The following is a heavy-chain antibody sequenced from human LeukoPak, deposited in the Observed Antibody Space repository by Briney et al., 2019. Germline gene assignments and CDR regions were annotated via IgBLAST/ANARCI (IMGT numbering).Heavy chain of an antibody. CDR3: ARVNPLMAPGAFDI. CDR1: GFTFSSYA. J-gene: IGHJ3*02. V-gene: IGHV3-7*01. D-gene: IGHD2-8*01. Sequence: PGGSLRLSCAASGFTFSSYAMHWVRQAPANGLAWVANIKQDGSEKYYVDSVKGRFTISRDNARNSLYLQMNNLRAEDTAIFYCARVNPLMAPGAFDIWGQGTMVAVSS. CDR2: IKQDGSEK.